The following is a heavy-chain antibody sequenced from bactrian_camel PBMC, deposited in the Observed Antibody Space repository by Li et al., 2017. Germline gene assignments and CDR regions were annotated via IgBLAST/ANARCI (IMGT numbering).Heavy chain of an antibody. V-gene: IGHV3S6*01. Sequence: HVQLVESGGGLVQPGGFLRLSCLTSGFTFTANWMHWVRQAPGKGLEWVSRIKRDGGSAYYADAVKGRFTLSKDNAKNTAYLQMNSLKPEDTAVYYCMRSAGAFDFDYWGQGTQVTVS. D-gene: IGHD6*01. J-gene: IGHJ6*01. CDR1: GFTFTANW. CDR3: MRSAGAFDFDY. CDR2: IKRDGGSA.